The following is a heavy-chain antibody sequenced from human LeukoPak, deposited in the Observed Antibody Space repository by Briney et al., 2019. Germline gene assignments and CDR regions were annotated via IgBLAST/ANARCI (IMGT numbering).Heavy chain of an antibody. V-gene: IGHV1-2*02. J-gene: IGHJ5*02. Sequence: GSVKVSCKASGYTFTGYYMHWVRQAPGQGLEWVGWINPNSGGTNYAQKFQGRVTMTRDTSISTAYMELSRLRSDDTAVYYCAVVGYDSSGYYYDWFDPRGQGTLVTVSS. D-gene: IGHD3-22*01. CDR1: GYTFTGYY. CDR2: INPNSGGT. CDR3: AVVGYDSSGYYYDWFDP.